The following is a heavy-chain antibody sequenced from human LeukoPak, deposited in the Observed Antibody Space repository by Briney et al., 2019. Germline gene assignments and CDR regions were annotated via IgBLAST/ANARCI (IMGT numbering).Heavy chain of an antibody. J-gene: IGHJ3*02. Sequence: QPGRSLRLSCAASGFTFSSYEMNWVRQAPGKGLEWLSYITSSGSTIYYADSVKGRFTISRDNAKNSLYLQMNSLRAEDTAVYYCARDWTYGGFVPDVFDIWGQGTVVSVSS. V-gene: IGHV3-48*03. CDR1: GFTFSSYE. CDR2: ITSSGSTI. CDR3: ARDWTYGGFVPDVFDI. D-gene: IGHD4-23*01.